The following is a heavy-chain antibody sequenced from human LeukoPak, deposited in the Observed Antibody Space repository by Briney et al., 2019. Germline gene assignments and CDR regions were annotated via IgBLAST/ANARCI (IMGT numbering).Heavy chain of an antibody. J-gene: IGHJ4*02. D-gene: IGHD5-18*01. Sequence: ASVKLSCRTSGYTFTSYGISWVRQAPGQGLEWMGWISAYNGNTTYAQKFQGRVTMTTDTSTSTPYMELTSLRSDDTALYYCARGPQGGYSDYWGQGTLVTVSS. CDR1: GYTFTSYG. V-gene: IGHV1-18*01. CDR3: ARGPQGGYSDY. CDR2: ISAYNGNT.